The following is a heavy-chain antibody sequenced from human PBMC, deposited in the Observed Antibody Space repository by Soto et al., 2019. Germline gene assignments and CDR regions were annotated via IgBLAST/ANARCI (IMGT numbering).Heavy chain of an antibody. CDR3: ARGTSAAGPLLYWYFDL. Sequence: SETLSLTCAVYGGSFSGYYWSWIRQPPGKGLEWIGEINHSGSTNYNPSLKSRVTISVDTSKNQFSLKLSSVTAADTAVYYCARGTSAAGPLLYWYFDLWGRGTLVTVSS. CDR1: GGSFSGYY. J-gene: IGHJ2*01. CDR2: INHSGST. V-gene: IGHV4-34*01. D-gene: IGHD6-13*01.